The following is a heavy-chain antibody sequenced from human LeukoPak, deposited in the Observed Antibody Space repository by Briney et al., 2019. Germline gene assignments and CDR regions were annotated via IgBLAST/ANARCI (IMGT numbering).Heavy chain of an antibody. D-gene: IGHD2-21*01. V-gene: IGHV4-39*01. CDR2: IYYSGST. J-gene: IGHJ4*02. CDR1: GGSISSSSYY. CDR3: ALCGVARDY. Sequence: PSETLSLTCTVSGGSISSSSYYWGWIRQPPGKGLEWIGSIYYSGSTYYNPSLKSRVTISVDTSKNQFSLKLSSVTAADTAVYYCALCGVARDYWGQGTLVTVSS.